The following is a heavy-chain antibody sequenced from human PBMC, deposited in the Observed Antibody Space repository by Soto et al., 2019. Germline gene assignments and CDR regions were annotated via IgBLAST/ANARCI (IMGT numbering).Heavy chain of an antibody. J-gene: IGHJ6*02. CDR3: ARDGGDIVVVPAAIRYGMDV. Sequence: VQLVESGGGLVQPGGSLRLSCAASGFTFSSYAMHWVRQAPGKGLEWVAVISYDGSNKYYADSVKGRFTISRDNSKNTLYLQMNSLRAEDTAVYYCARDGGDIVVVPAAIRYGMDVWGQGTTVTVSS. CDR1: GFTFSSYA. CDR2: ISYDGSNK. D-gene: IGHD2-2*01. V-gene: IGHV3-30-3*01.